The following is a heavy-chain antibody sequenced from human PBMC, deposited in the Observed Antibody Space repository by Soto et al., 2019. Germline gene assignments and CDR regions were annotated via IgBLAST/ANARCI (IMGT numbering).Heavy chain of an antibody. CDR2: ISYDGRYK. J-gene: IGHJ4*02. V-gene: IGHV3-30*18. CDR3: AKGGRTSSSWYGEGMDY. CDR1: GFTFTSYG. Sequence: QVRLVESGGGMVQPGSSLRLSCAASGFTFTSYGMHWVRQAPGKGLEWVAVISYDGRYKYYGDSVKGRFTISRDNSKNTLDLQMNSLRAEDTAVYFCAKGGRTSSSWYGEGMDYWGQGTLVTVSS. D-gene: IGHD6-13*01.